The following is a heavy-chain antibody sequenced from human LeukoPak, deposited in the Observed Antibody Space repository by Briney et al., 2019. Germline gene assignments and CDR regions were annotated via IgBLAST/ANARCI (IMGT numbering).Heavy chain of an antibody. V-gene: IGHV3-33*01. Sequence: PRGSLRLSCAASGFTFSSYGMHWVRQAPGKGLEGVAGIWNEGSNKYYADSVKGRFTISRDNSKNTLYLQMSSMRAEDTAVYYCAREGIAVDGTNHDAFDIWGQGTMVTVSS. J-gene: IGHJ3*02. D-gene: IGHD6-19*01. CDR1: GFTFSSYG. CDR2: IWNEGSNK. CDR3: AREGIAVDGTNHDAFDI.